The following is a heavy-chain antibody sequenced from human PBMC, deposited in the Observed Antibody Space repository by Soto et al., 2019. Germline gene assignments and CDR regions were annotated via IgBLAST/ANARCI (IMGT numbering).Heavy chain of an antibody. J-gene: IGHJ6*02. Sequence: ASVKVSCTASGYTFTGYYMHWVRQAPGQGLEWMGWINPNSGGTNYAQKFQGWVTMTRDTSISTAYMELSRLRSDDTAVYYCARAQSLNYYDSSGYSYGMDVWGQGTLVTVSS. D-gene: IGHD3-22*01. CDR3: ARAQSLNYYDSSGYSYGMDV. V-gene: IGHV1-2*04. CDR2: INPNSGGT. CDR1: GYTFTGYY.